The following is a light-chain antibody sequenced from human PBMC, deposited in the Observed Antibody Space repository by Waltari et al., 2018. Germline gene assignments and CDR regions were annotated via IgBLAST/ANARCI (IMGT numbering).Light chain of an antibody. V-gene: IGKV3-20*01. J-gene: IGKJ1*01. CDR3: QKYERLPAT. CDR2: DAS. CDR1: QSVSKA. Sequence: NLLTQSPGTLSLSPGETATLSCRASQSVSKALVWYQQKPGQAPRLLIYDASRRAPGIPDRFSGSGSGTDFSLTISRLEPEDFAVYYCQKYERLPATFGQGTKVEIK.